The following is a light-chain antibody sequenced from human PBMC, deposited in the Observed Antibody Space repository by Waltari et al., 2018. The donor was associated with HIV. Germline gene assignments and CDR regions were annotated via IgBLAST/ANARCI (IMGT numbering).Light chain of an antibody. Sequence: QSALTQPPSVSAAPGQTVTISSSGSNPNIGNNYVSSYQQLPGTAPKLLMYENNKRPSGIPDRFSGSQSGTSATLGITGLQTGDEADYTCGTWDSSLSSVVFGGGTKLTVL. CDR3: GTWDSSLSSVV. J-gene: IGLJ2*01. V-gene: IGLV1-51*02. CDR2: ENN. CDR1: NPNIGNNY.